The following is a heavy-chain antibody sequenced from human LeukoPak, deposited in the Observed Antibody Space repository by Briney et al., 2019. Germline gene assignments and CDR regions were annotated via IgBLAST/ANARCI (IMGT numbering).Heavy chain of an antibody. V-gene: IGHV3-21*01. CDR2: ISSTSSYI. J-gene: IGHJ6*02. Sequence: GGSLRLSCAASGFTLSNYNFYWVRQAPGKGLEWVSSISSTSSYIYYADSMKGRFTISRDNAKNSLYLQMNSLRAEDTAVYYCARALWSGPVYYGMDVWGQGTTVTVSS. CDR3: ARALWSGPVYYGMDV. CDR1: GFTLSNYN. D-gene: IGHD3-10*01.